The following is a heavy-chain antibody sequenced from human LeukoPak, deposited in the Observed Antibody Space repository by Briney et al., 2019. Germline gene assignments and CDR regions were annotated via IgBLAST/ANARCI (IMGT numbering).Heavy chain of an antibody. V-gene: IGHV4-39*07. CDR2: IYYSGST. CDR3: ATLAYCGGDCYSGVDY. D-gene: IGHD2-21*02. CDR1: GGSISSSSYY. J-gene: IGHJ4*02. Sequence: SETLSLTCTVSGGSISSSSYYWGWIRQPPGKGLEWIGSIYYSGSTYYNPSLKSRVTISVDTSKNQFSLKLSSVTAADTAVYYCATLAYCGGDCYSGVDYWGQGTLVIVSS.